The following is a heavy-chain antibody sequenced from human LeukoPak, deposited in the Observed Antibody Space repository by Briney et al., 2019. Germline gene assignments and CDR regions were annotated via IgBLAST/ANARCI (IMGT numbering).Heavy chain of an antibody. CDR1: GFTFRGYG. Sequence: GGSLRLSCAASGFTFRGYGMHWIRQAPGKGLEWVAFIRNDGSNEYYPDSVKGRFTISRDNSRNTLYLQMNSLRDEDTAVYYCAKGGSASHNWFDPWGQGTLVTASS. V-gene: IGHV3-30*02. CDR3: AKGGSASHNWFDP. D-gene: IGHD2-15*01. CDR2: IRNDGSNE. J-gene: IGHJ5*02.